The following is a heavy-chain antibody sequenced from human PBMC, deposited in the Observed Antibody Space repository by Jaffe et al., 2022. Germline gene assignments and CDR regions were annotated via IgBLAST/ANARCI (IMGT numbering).Heavy chain of an antibody. CDR3: ARGDEFPYYYGSGSYWS. Sequence: EVQLVETGGGLIQPGGSLRLSCAASGFTVSSNYMSWVRQAPGKGLEWVSVIYSGGSTYYADSVKGRFTISRDNSKNTLYLQMNSLRAEDTAVYYCARGDEFPYYYGSGSYWSWGQGTLVTVSS. CDR2: IYSGGST. V-gene: IGHV3-53*02. CDR1: GFTVSSNY. J-gene: IGHJ4*02. D-gene: IGHD3-10*01.